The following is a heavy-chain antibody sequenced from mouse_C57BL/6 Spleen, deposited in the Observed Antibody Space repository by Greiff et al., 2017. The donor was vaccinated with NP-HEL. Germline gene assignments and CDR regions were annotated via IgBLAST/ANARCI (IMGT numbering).Heavy chain of an antibody. Sequence: QVQLQQPGAELVRPGSSVKLSCKASGYTFTSYWMDWVKQRPGQGLEWIGNIYPSDSDTHYNQKFKDKATLTVDKSSSTAYMQLSSLTSAHSAVYDCARAGGVYGSRSNRDYWGQGTTLTVSA. J-gene: IGHJ2*01. V-gene: IGHV1-61*01. CDR2: IYPSDSDT. CDR3: ARAGGVYGSRSNRDY. D-gene: IGHD1-1*01. CDR1: GYTFTSYW.